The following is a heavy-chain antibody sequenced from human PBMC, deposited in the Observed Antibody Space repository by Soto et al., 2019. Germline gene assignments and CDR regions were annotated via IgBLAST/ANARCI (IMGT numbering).Heavy chain of an antibody. CDR2: TYYRSKWYN. Sequence: SQTLSLTCAISGDSVSSNSAAWNWIRQSPSRGLEWLGRTYYRSKWYNDYAVSVKSRITINPDTSKNQFSLQLNSVTPEDTAVYYCARDNLRYDSSGYYYKFDYWGQGTLVTVSS. CDR3: ARDNLRYDSSGYYYKFDY. J-gene: IGHJ4*02. D-gene: IGHD3-22*01. V-gene: IGHV6-1*01. CDR1: GDSVSSNSAA.